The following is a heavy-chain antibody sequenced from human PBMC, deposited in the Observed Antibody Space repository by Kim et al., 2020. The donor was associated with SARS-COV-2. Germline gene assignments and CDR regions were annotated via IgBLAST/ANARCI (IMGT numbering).Heavy chain of an antibody. CDR1: GGTFSSYA. V-gene: IGHV1-69*13. CDR2: IIPIFGTA. CDR3: ARPFRRQYCSSTSCFPSYYYYGMDV. Sequence: SVKVSCKASGGTFSSYAISWVRQAPGQGLEWMGGIIPIFGTANYAQKFQGRVTITADESTSTAYMELSSLRSEDTAVYYCARPFRRQYCSSTSCFPSYYYYGMDVWGQGTTVTVSS. J-gene: IGHJ6*02. D-gene: IGHD2-2*01.